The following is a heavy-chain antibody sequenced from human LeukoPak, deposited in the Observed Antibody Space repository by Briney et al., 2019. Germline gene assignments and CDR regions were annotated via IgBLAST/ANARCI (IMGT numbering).Heavy chain of an antibody. CDR3: ARDNSVGDNAWWFDP. J-gene: IGHJ5*02. CDR2: INPTGGST. V-gene: IGHV1-46*01. Sequence: ASVTVSCKASGYTFTSYAMNWVRQAPGQGLEWMGLINPTGGSTGYAQKFQGRVTMTRDMSTSTDYMELSSLRSEDTAIYYCARDNSVGDNAWWFDPWGQGTLVTVSS. D-gene: IGHD1-26*01. CDR1: GYTFTSYA.